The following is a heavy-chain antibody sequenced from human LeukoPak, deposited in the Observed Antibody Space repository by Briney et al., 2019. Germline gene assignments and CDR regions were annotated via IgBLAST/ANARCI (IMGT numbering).Heavy chain of an antibody. J-gene: IGHJ6*02. CDR1: GYTFTSYD. Sequence: GASVKVSCKASGYTFTSYDINWVRQATGLGLEWMGWMNPNSGNTGYAQKFQGRVTMTRNTSISTAYMELSSLRSEDTAVYYCAARSPDTAMVDYYYYGMDVWGQGTTVTVSS. CDR2: MNPNSGNT. CDR3: AARSPDTAMVDYYYYGMDV. D-gene: IGHD5-18*01. V-gene: IGHV1-8*01.